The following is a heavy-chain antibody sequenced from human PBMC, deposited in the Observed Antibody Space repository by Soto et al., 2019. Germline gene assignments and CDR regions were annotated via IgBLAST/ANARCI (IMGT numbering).Heavy chain of an antibody. Sequence: ASVKVSCKASGYTFTNYGFSWVRQSPVQGLEWMGWISAYNGNTNYAQKLQGRVTVTTDTSTSTAYMELRSLRSDDTAVYYCALSSAWNPGTEGPWGQGTLVTVSS. CDR3: ALSSAWNPGTEGP. CDR2: ISAYNGNT. J-gene: IGHJ5*02. CDR1: GYTFTNYG. D-gene: IGHD6-19*01. V-gene: IGHV1-18*01.